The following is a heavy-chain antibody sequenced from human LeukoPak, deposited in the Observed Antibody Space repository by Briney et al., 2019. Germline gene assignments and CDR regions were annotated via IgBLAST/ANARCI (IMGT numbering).Heavy chain of an antibody. D-gene: IGHD1-26*01. CDR2: IYSDGST. CDR1: GFTVSSNY. CDR3: ARVGAATYYYYGMDV. V-gene: IGHV3-53*01. J-gene: IGHJ6*02. Sequence: GGSLRLSCAASGFTVSSNYMSWVRQAPGKGLEWVSIIYSDGSTYYADSVKGRFTISRDNSKNTLYLQVNSLRAEDTAVYYCARVGAATYYYYGMDVWGQGTTVTVSS.